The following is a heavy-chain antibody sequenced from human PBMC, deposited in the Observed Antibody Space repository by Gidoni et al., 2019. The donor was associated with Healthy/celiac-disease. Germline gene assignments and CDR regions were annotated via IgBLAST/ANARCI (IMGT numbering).Heavy chain of an antibody. D-gene: IGHD2-2*02. CDR1: GFTFSSYA. CDR3: AKANCSSTSCYIGVYYYYYYGMDV. V-gene: IGHV3-23*01. Sequence: EVQLLESGGGLVQPGGSLRLSCAASGFTFSSYAMSWVRQDPGKGLEWVSAISGSGGSTYYADSVKGRFTISRDNSKNTLYLQMNSLRAEDTAVYYCAKANCSSTSCYIGVYYYYYYGMDVWGQGTTVTVSS. CDR2: ISGSGGST. J-gene: IGHJ6*02.